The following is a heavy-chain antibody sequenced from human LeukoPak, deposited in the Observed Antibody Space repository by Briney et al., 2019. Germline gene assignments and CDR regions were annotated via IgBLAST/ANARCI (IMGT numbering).Heavy chain of an antibody. CDR3: AKSIAFRLYYSDY. CDR1: GFTFNDYA. V-gene: IGHV3-43*02. Sequence: GGSLRLSCAASGFTFNDYAMHWVRQAPGKGLEWVSFISEDDGYTYYADSVKGRFTISRDNSKNSLYLQMNSLRTEDTALYFCAKSIAFRLYYSDYWGQGTLVTVSS. J-gene: IGHJ4*02. CDR2: ISEDDGYT. D-gene: IGHD6-6*01.